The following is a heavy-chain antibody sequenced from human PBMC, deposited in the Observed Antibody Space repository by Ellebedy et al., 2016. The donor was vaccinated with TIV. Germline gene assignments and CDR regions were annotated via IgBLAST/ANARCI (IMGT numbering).Heavy chain of an antibody. J-gene: IGHJ4*02. Sequence: PGGSLRLSCAASGFTVSSNYMNWVRQAPGKGLEWVSVIYSDADGGDTYYADSVKGRFTISRDNSKNTLYLQMNNLRAEDTAVYYCARAAADSGGKLDYWGQGALVTVSS. D-gene: IGHD4-23*01. V-gene: IGHV3-53*01. CDR2: IYSDADGGDT. CDR3: ARAAADSGGKLDY. CDR1: GFTVSSNY.